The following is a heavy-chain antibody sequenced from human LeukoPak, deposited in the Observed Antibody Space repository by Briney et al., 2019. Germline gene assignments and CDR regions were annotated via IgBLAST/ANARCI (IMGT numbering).Heavy chain of an antibody. CDR3: ARDDFEYSSSFSYYYYYMDV. CDR2: ISSSSSTI. CDR1: GFTFSSYS. D-gene: IGHD6-6*01. J-gene: IGHJ6*03. V-gene: IGHV3-48*04. Sequence: GGSLRLSCAASGFTFSSYSMNWVRQASGKGLEWVSYISSSSSTIYYADSVKGRFTISRDNAKNSLYLQMNSLRAKDTAVYYCARDDFEYSSSFSYYYYYMDVWGKGTTVTVSS.